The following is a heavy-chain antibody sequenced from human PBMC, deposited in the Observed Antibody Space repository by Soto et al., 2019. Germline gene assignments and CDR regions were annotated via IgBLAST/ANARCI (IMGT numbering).Heavy chain of an antibody. CDR2: IKTKSDGGTT. CDR3: TTSSLRYFDWSLY. CDR1: GFTFSNAL. J-gene: IGHJ4*02. V-gene: IGHV3-15*07. Sequence: GGSMILSCAASGFTFSNALMNWVRQAPGKGLEWVGRIKTKSDGGTTDYAAPVKGRLTISRDDLKNTLYLQMNSLKTDDTAVYYCTTSSLRYFDWSLYWGQGTLVTVSS. D-gene: IGHD3-9*01.